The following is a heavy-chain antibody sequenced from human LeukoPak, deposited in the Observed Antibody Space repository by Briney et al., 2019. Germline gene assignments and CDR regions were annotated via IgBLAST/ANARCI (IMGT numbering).Heavy chain of an antibody. J-gene: IGHJ4*02. Sequence: PSETLSLTCSVSGDSISGSNDNWGWIRQAPGKGLVYIGSISESATTYYDPSPGGRATISVDTSKNQFSLKVTSVTAADTAMYYCARAMSYSQHFFDYWGQGTLVTVSS. CDR2: ISESATT. CDR3: ARAMSYSQHFFDY. D-gene: IGHD2-15*01. CDR1: GDSISGSNDN. V-gene: IGHV4-39*01.